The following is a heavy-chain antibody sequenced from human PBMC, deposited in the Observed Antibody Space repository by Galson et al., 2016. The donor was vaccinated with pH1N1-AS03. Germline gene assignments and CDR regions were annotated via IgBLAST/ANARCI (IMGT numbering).Heavy chain of an antibody. D-gene: IGHD6-13*01. V-gene: IGHV3-23*01. CDR3: VKASAAAGTRTFDY. Sequence: SLRLSCAASGFTFSSYAMNWVRQAPGKGLEWVSAISNSGGTTYYADSVKGRFTISRDNSKNTLYLQMNSLRAEDTAVYYCVKASAAAGTRTFDYWGQGTLVTVSS. CDR1: GFTFSSYA. J-gene: IGHJ4*02. CDR2: ISNSGGTT.